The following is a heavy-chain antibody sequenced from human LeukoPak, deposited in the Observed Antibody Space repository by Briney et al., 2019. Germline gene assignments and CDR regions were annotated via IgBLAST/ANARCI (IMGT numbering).Heavy chain of an antibody. CDR2: ISYDGSTK. V-gene: IGHV3-30-3*01. D-gene: IGHD3-10*01. Sequence: GGSLRLSCAGSGFSFNSYAIHWVRQAPGKGLEWMTVISYDGSTKYYADSVKGRFTISRDNSKNALSLQVNSLSAEDTAVYYCARAVISGIYHHNAFDYWGQGTLVTVSS. CDR3: ARAVISGIYHHNAFDY. J-gene: IGHJ4*02. CDR1: GFSFNSYA.